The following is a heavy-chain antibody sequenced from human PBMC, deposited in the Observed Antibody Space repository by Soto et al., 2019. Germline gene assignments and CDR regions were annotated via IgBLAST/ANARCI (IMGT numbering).Heavy chain of an antibody. CDR3: ARDGDTAMVDLNWFYP. CDR1: GDTFTSYY. V-gene: IGHV1-46*01. D-gene: IGHD5-18*01. J-gene: IGHJ5*02. CDR2: INPSGGST. Sequence: ASVKVSCKASGDTFTSYYMHWVRQAPGQGLEWMGIINPSGGSTSYAQKFQGRVTMTRDTSTSTVYMELSSLRSEDTAVYYCARDGDTAMVDLNWFYPWGQGTLVTVSS.